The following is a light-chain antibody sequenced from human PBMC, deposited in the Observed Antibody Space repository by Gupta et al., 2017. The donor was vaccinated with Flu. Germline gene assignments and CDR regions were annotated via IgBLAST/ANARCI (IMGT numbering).Light chain of an antibody. Sequence: QSALTQPRPVSRSPGQSVTLSCTGTSSDVGGYNYVSWYQPHPGKAPKLMIYDVSKRPSGVPDRFAGSKSGNTASLTISGLQAEDEADYYCCSYAGSYTFGVFGGGTKLTVL. J-gene: IGLJ2*01. V-gene: IGLV2-11*01. CDR3: CSYAGSYTFGV. CDR1: SSDVGGYNY. CDR2: DVS.